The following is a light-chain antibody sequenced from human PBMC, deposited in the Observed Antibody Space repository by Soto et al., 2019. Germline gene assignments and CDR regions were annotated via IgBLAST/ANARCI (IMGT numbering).Light chain of an antibody. CDR2: DVT. V-gene: IGLV2-14*03. CDR3: CSYTSSNTFV. Sequence: QSVLTQPASVSGSPGQSITISCTGTSSDVGGFNYVSWYQQHPGKAPKLMIYDVTNRPSGVSYRFSGSKSGNTASLTISGLQAEDEADYYCCSYTSSNTFVFGTGTKVTVL. J-gene: IGLJ1*01. CDR1: SSDVGGFNY.